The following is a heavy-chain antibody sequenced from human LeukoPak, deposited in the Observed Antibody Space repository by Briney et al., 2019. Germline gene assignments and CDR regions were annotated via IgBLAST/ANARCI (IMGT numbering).Heavy chain of an antibody. CDR3: ARANIQTDYGGNWPWDYYGMDV. D-gene: IGHD4-23*01. V-gene: IGHV1-69*04. CDR2: IIPILGIA. CDR1: GASCSSEA. Sequence: ASVKFACSACGASCSSEAIRGVGQAPGQGLERMGRIIPILGIANYAQKFQGRVTITADKSTSTAYMELSSLRSEDTAVYYCARANIQTDYGGNWPWDYYGMDVWGQGTTVTVSS. J-gene: IGHJ6*02.